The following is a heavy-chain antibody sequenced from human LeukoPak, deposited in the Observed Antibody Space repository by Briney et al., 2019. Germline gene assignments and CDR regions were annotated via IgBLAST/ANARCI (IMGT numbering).Heavy chain of an antibody. CDR2: ISGSGGST. D-gene: IGHD3-10*01. V-gene: IGHV3-23*01. CDR3: AKGVMVWGVIRYFDY. J-gene: IGHJ4*02. Sequence: GGTLRLSCAASGFTFSSYGMSWVRQAPGKGLEWVSAISGSGGSTYYADSVKGRFTSSRDNSKNTLYLQMNSLRAEDTAVYYCAKGVMVWGVIRYFDYWGQGTLVTVSS. CDR1: GFTFSSYG.